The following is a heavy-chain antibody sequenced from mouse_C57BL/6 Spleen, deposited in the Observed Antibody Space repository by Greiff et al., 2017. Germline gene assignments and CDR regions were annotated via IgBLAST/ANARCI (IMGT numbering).Heavy chain of an antibody. Sequence: VQLQQPGAELVRPGTSVKLSCKASGYTFTSYWMHWVKQRPGQGLEWIGVIDPSDSYTNYNQKFKGKATLTVDTSSSTAYMQLSSLTSEDSAVYYWARRGGLGYAMDYWGQGTSVTVSS. CDR1: GYTFTSYW. J-gene: IGHJ4*01. CDR3: ARRGGLGYAMDY. CDR2: IDPSDSYT. V-gene: IGHV1-59*01.